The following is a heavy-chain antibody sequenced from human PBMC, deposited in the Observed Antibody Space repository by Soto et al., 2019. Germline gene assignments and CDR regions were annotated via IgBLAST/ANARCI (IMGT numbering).Heavy chain of an antibody. J-gene: IGHJ6*02. V-gene: IGHV5-51*01. CDR2: INPGDSDI. CDR1: GYSFTTYW. Sequence: GESLKISCKASGYSFTTYWIAWVRQMPGKGLEWMGIINPGDSDIRYSPSFQGQVTISADNYISTAYLQWSSLKASDTAMYYCARHEQFYYYYYGMDVWGQGTAVTVSS. CDR3: ARHEQFYYYYYGMDV. D-gene: IGHD4-4*01.